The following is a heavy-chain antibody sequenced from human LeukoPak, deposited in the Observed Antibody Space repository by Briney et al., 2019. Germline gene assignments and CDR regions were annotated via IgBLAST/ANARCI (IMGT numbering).Heavy chain of an antibody. V-gene: IGHV3-11*04. J-gene: IGHJ5*02. Sequence: GGSLRLSCAASGFTFSDYYMSWIRQAPGKGLGWVSYISGSGRTIYYADSVKGRFTISRDNAKNSLYLQMNSLRAEDTAVYYCAREAYYYDSSGYLSGWFDPWGQGTLVTVSS. CDR2: ISGSGRTI. CDR1: GFTFSDYY. D-gene: IGHD3-22*01. CDR3: AREAYYYDSSGYLSGWFDP.